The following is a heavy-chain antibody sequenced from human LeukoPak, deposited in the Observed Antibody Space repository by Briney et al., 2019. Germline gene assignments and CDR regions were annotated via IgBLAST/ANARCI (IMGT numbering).Heavy chain of an antibody. Sequence: GAPVKVSCKASGYTFTGYYMHWVRQAPGQGLEWMGRINPNSGGTNYAQKFQGRVTMTRDTSISTAYMELSRLRSDDTAVYYCARGPRYYDSGPNMDVWGKGTTVTVSS. CDR1: GYTFTGYY. CDR3: ARGPRYYDSGPNMDV. CDR2: INPNSGGT. V-gene: IGHV1-2*06. D-gene: IGHD3-22*01. J-gene: IGHJ6*03.